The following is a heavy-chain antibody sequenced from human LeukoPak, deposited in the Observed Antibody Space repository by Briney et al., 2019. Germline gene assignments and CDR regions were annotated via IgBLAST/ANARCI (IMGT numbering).Heavy chain of an antibody. D-gene: IGHD3-22*01. Sequence: GASVKVSCKASGYTFTGYYMHWVRQAPGQGLEWMGWINPNSGGTNYAQKFQGRVTMTRDTSISTAYMELSRLRSDDTAVYYCARGLATYDSSGYTAFDIWGQGTMATVSS. CDR2: INPNSGGT. CDR3: ARGLATYDSSGYTAFDI. CDR1: GYTFTGYY. J-gene: IGHJ3*02. V-gene: IGHV1-2*02.